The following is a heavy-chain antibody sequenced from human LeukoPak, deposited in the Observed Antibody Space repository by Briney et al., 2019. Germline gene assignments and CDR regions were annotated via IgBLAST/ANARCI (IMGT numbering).Heavy chain of an antibody. D-gene: IGHD6-13*01. Sequence: GGSLRLSCAASGFTFTDYYMSWIRQAPGKGLEWVSAISGSGGSTYYADSVKGRFTISRDNSKNTLYLQMNSLRAEDTAVYYCAKDLGAADDYWGQGTLVTVSS. CDR1: GFTFTDYY. CDR3: AKDLGAADDY. J-gene: IGHJ4*02. CDR2: ISGSGGST. V-gene: IGHV3-23*01.